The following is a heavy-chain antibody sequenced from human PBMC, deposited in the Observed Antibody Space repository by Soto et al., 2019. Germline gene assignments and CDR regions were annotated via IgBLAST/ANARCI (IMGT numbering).Heavy chain of an antibody. D-gene: IGHD6-13*01. J-gene: IGHJ6*02. CDR1: GFTFSCYG. CDR3: AKIVDSSSWYDYCYGMDV. Sequence: GGSLRLSCAASGFTFSCYGMHWVRQAPGKGLEWVAVISYDGSNKYYADSVKGRFTISRDNSKNTLYLQMNSLRAEDTAVYYCAKIVDSSSWYDYCYGMDVWGQGTTVTVSS. V-gene: IGHV3-30*18. CDR2: ISYDGSNK.